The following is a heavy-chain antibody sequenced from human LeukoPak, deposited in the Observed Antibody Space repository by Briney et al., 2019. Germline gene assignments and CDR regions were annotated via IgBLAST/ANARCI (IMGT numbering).Heavy chain of an antibody. D-gene: IGHD3-22*01. CDR3: ASPRRPYYYDSSGLDYYYMDV. Sequence: PGGSPRLSCAASGFTFSSYWMHWVRQAPGKGLVWVSRINTDGSSTSYADSVKGRFTISRDNAKNTLHLQMNSVRAEDTAVYYCASPRRPYYYDSSGLDYYYMDVWGKGTTVTVSS. J-gene: IGHJ6*03. V-gene: IGHV3-74*01. CDR1: GFTFSSYW. CDR2: INTDGSST.